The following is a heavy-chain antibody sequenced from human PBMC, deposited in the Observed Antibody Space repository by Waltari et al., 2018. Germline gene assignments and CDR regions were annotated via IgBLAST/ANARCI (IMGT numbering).Heavy chain of an antibody. CDR2: IYPGDSDI. CDR1: GYSFNNYW. CDR3: AKLNDSNAYYRGFDY. D-gene: IGHD3-22*01. V-gene: IGHV5-51*03. J-gene: IGHJ4*02. Sequence: EVQLVQSGAEVKKPGESLQISCKGSGYSFNNYWIGWVRQMSGKGLEWMGIIYPGDSDITYSPSFQGQVTISADKSISTAYLQWSSLKASDTAIYYCAKLNDSNAYYRGFDYWGQGTLVTVSS.